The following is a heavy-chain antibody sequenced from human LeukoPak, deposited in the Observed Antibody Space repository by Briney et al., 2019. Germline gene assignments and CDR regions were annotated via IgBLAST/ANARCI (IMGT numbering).Heavy chain of an antibody. CDR2: INPNSGGI. Sequence: ASVKVSCKASGYTFTGYYMHWVRQAPGQGREWMGWINPNSGGINYAQKFQGRVTMTRDTSISTAYMELSRLRSDDTAVYYCARGTGTMNGNFDYWGQGTLVTVSS. V-gene: IGHV1-2*02. J-gene: IGHJ4*02. CDR3: ARGTGTMNGNFDY. D-gene: IGHD1-7*01. CDR1: GYTFTGYY.